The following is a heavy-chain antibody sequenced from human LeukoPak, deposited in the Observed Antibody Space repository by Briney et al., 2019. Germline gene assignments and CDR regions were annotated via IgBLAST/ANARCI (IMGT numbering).Heavy chain of an antibody. CDR3: ARDRVVVVPAAISYYYYYYGMDV. CDR1: GFTFSDYY. CDR2: ISSSGSTI. J-gene: IGHJ6*02. D-gene: IGHD2-2*02. Sequence: GGSLRLSCAASGFTFSDYYMSWIRQAPGKGLEWVSYISSSGSTIYYADSVKGRFPISRDSAKNSLYLQMNSLRAEDTAVYYCARDRVVVVPAAISYYYYYYGMDVWGQGTTVTVSS. V-gene: IGHV3-11*01.